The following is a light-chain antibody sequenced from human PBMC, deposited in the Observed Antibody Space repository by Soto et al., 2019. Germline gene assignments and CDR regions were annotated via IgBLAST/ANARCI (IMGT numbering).Light chain of an antibody. CDR2: DAS. Sequence: AIQLTQSPSSLSASVGDRVTITCRASQGISSALAWYQQTPGKPPKLLIYDASTLEIGVPSRFSGSGSVTEFTLTISNLQPEDFATYYCQQFNNNPFTFGPGTKVDI. CDR1: QGISSA. V-gene: IGKV1D-13*01. J-gene: IGKJ3*01. CDR3: QQFNNNPFT.